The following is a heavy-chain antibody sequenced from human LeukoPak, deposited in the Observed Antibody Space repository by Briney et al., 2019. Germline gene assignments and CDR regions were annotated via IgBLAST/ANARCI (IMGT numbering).Heavy chain of an antibody. Sequence: PSETLSLTCTVSGSSISSYYWSWIRQPPGKGLEWIGYIYYSGSTNYNPSLKSRVTISVDTSKNQFSLKLSSVTAADTAVYYCARGGYCSSTSCYKARTVDYWGQGTLVTVSS. CDR2: IYYSGST. J-gene: IGHJ4*02. D-gene: IGHD2-2*02. V-gene: IGHV4-59*08. CDR1: GSSISSYY. CDR3: ARGGYCSSTSCYKARTVDY.